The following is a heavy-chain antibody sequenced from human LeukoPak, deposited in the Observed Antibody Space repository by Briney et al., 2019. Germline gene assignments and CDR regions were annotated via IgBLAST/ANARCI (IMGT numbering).Heavy chain of an antibody. Sequence: ASVKVSCKASGYTFTSYYMHWVRQAPGQGLEWMGIINPSGGSTSYAQKFQGRVTMTRDMSTSTVYMELSSLRSEDTAVYYCARSEYYYGSGSYISAFDIWGQGTMVTVSS. CDR3: ARSEYYYGSGSYISAFDI. D-gene: IGHD3-10*01. CDR1: GYTFTSYY. V-gene: IGHV1-46*01. J-gene: IGHJ3*02. CDR2: INPSGGST.